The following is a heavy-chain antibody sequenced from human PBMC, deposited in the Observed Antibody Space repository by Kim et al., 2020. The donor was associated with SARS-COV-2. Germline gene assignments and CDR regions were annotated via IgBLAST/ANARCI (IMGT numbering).Heavy chain of an antibody. CDR1: GYTFTSYD. CDR2: MNPNSGNT. Sequence: ASVKVSCKASGYTFTSYDINWVRQATGQGLEWMGWMNPNSGNTGYAQKFQGRVTMTRNTSISTAYMELSSLRSEDTAVYYCARGSDFSSGYYLGYYYYYGMDVWGQGTTVTVSS. J-gene: IGHJ6*02. V-gene: IGHV1-8*01. CDR3: ARGSDFSSGYYLGYYYYYGMDV. D-gene: IGHD3-22*01.